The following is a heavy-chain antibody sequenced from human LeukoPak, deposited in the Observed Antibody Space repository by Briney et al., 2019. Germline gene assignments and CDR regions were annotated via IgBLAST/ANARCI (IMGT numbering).Heavy chain of an antibody. Sequence: ASVKVSRKASGGTFSSYAISWVRQPPGQGLEWMGGIIPIFGTANYAQKFQGRVTITTDESTSTAYMELSSLRSEDTAVYYCARGNIEYSSSSGAFDIWGQGTMVTVSS. D-gene: IGHD6-6*01. CDR2: IIPIFGTA. J-gene: IGHJ3*02. V-gene: IGHV1-69*05. CDR3: ARGNIEYSSSSGAFDI. CDR1: GGTFSSYA.